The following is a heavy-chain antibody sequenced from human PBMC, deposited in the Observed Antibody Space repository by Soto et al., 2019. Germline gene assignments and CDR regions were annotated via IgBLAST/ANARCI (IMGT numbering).Heavy chain of an antibody. Sequence: GGSLRLSCAASGFTFNTYWMHWVRQAPGKGPVWVSRISGDGSQTRYADSVQGRFTISRDNAKNTLYLQMNSPRAEDTAVYYCVRGYFYDNAGPYFDYWGQGT. CDR2: ISGDGSQT. J-gene: IGHJ4*02. CDR1: GFTFNTYW. CDR3: VRGYFYDNAGPYFDY. D-gene: IGHD3-22*01. V-gene: IGHV3-74*01.